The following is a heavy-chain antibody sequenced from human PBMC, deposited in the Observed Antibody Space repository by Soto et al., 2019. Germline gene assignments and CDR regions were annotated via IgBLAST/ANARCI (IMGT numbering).Heavy chain of an antibody. CDR2: ISGSGGST. D-gene: IGHD2-2*01. J-gene: IGHJ6*02. V-gene: IGHV3-23*01. Sequence: EVQLLESGGGLVQPWGSLRLSCAASGFTFSSDAMSWVRQAPGKGLEWVSAISGSGGSTNYADSVKGRFTISRDNSKNTLYLQMNSLRAEDTGVYCCAKGGVVVVPSGTRRYVWGQGTTVTVS. CDR1: GFTFSSDA. CDR3: AKGGVVVVPSGTRRYV.